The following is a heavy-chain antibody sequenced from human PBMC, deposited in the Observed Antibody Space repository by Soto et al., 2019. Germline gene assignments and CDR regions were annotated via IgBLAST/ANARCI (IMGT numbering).Heavy chain of an antibody. CDR3: ARLPSNQPYGGWFFPDY. Sequence: QVQLQQWGAGLLKPSETLSLTCAVYGGSFSGYYWSWIRQPPGKGLEWIGEINHSGSTNYNPSLKSRVTIPVDTSKNQFSLKLSSVTAADTAVYYCARLPSNQPYGGWFFPDYWGQGTLVTVSS. V-gene: IGHV4-34*01. CDR1: GGSFSGYY. D-gene: IGHD2-15*01. J-gene: IGHJ4*02. CDR2: INHSGST.